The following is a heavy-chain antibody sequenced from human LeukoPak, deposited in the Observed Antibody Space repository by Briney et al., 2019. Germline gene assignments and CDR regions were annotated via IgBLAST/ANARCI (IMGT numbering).Heavy chain of an antibody. CDR3: AELGITMIGGI. V-gene: IGHV3-48*03. CDR2: ISSSGSTI. Sequence: GGSLRLSCAASGFTLSSYEMNWVRQAPGKGLEWVSYISSSGSTIYYADSVKGRFTISRDNAKNSLYLQMNSLRAEDTAVYYCAELGITMIGGIWGKGTTVTISS. D-gene: IGHD3-10*02. J-gene: IGHJ6*04. CDR1: GFTLSSYE.